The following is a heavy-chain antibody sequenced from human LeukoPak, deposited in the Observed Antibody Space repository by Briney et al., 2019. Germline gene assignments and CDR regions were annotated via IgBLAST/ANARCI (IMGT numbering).Heavy chain of an antibody. CDR3: ARQLVGYYDFWSGKRGAFDI. D-gene: IGHD3-3*01. Sequence: SETLSLTRTVSGYSISSGYYWGWIRQPPGKGLEWIGSIYHSGSTYYNPSLKSRVTISVDTSKNQFSLKLSSVTAADTAVYYCARQLVGYYDFWSGKRGAFDIWGQGTMVTVSS. V-gene: IGHV4-38-2*02. CDR2: IYHSGST. J-gene: IGHJ3*02. CDR1: GYSISSGYY.